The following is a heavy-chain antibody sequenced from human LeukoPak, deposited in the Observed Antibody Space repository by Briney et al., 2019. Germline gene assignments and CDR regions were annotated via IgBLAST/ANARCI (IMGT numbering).Heavy chain of an antibody. D-gene: IGHD3-10*01. V-gene: IGHV4-59*01. J-gene: IGHJ2*01. CDR3: ARLQRITMAGPDYWYFDL. CDR1: GDSISSYY. Sequence: PSETLSLTCTVSGDSISSYYWSRIRQPPEKGLEWIGYVYYSGSTNYNPSLKSRVTISVDTSKTQFSLKMNSVTAADTAVYYCARLQRITMAGPDYWYFDLWGRGTLVTVSP. CDR2: VYYSGST.